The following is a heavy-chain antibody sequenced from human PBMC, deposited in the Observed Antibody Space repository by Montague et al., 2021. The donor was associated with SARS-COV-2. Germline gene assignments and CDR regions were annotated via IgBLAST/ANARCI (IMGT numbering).Heavy chain of an antibody. V-gene: IGHV3-23*01. CDR2: ISNSGSKQ. J-gene: IGHJ4*02. D-gene: IGHD2-2*01. CDR1: GFTFSNYA. Sequence: SLRLSCAASGFTFSNYAMRWVRQAPGKGLEWVSAISNSGSKQRYTDSMKGRFTISRDNSKNALYLQMDSLRAEDTAVYYCAKDRVVPPDRNLDYWGQGTLVSVSS. CDR3: AKDRVVPPDRNLDY.